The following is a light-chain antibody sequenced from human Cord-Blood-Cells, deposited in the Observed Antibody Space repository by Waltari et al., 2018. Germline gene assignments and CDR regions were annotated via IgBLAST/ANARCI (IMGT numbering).Light chain of an antibody. J-gene: IGKJ2*01. CDR2: GAS. CDR1: QSVSSN. CDR3: QQYNNWPMYT. Sequence: EIVMTQSPATLSGSPGERATLSCRASQSVSSNLAWYQQKPGQAPRLLLHGASTSATGIPARFRGSGCGTEFTLTISSLQSEDYAVNYCQQYNNWPMYTFGQGTKLEIK. V-gene: IGKV3-15*01.